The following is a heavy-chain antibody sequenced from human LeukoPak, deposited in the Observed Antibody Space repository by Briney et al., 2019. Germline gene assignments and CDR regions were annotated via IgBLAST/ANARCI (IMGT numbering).Heavy chain of an antibody. D-gene: IGHD4-17*01. V-gene: IGHV4-30-4*08. CDR2: ISYSGTP. CDR1: GGSINTANYY. Sequence: PSETLSLTCNVSGGSINTANYYWTWIRQPPGKGLEWIGYISYSGTPYYNPSLNSRVTISLDTSKNQFSLGLNSATAADTAMYYCARDRYGDFEDYWGQGTLVTVSS. CDR3: ARDRYGDFEDY. J-gene: IGHJ4*02.